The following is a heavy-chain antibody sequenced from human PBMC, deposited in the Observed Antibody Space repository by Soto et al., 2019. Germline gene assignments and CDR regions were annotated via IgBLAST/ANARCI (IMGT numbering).Heavy chain of an antibody. D-gene: IGHD1-26*01. J-gene: IGHJ6*02. CDR3: AREGSGSYDGDNCYGMDF. CDR2: ISAYNGNT. V-gene: IGHV1-18*04. Sequence: ASVKVSCKASGYTFTSHDMHWVRQAPGQGLEWMGWISAYNGNTNYAQKLQGRVTMTTDTSTSTAYMELRSLRSDDTAVYYCAREGSGSYDGDNCYGMDFWGQGTTVTVS. CDR1: GYTFTSHD.